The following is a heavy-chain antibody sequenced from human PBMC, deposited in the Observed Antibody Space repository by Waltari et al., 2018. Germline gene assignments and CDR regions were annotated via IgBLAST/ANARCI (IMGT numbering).Heavy chain of an antibody. CDR2: ISSDGSGK. J-gene: IGHJ5*02. V-gene: IGHV3-30*18. D-gene: IGHD1-26*01. Sequence: QVEESGGGVVQPGGSLSLPGVAPGYPFNHYGMHWVRQAPGKGLEWLAVISSDGSGKYYADSVKGRFTMSRDNSKNMVYLQMNSLRPEDTAVYYCAKAGGIYNYPLDPWGQGTLVTVSS. CDR3: AKAGGIYNYPLDP. CDR1: GYPFNHYG.